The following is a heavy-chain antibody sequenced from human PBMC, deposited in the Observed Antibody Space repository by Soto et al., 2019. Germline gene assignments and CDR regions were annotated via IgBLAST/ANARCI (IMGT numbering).Heavy chain of an antibody. CDR3: AREPPQPLVGATNYYGMDV. J-gene: IGHJ6*02. CDR1: GFTFSSYG. Sequence: QVQLVESGGGVVQPGRSLRLSCAASGFTFSSYGMHWVRQAPGKGLEWVAVIWYDGSNKYYADSVKGRFTISRDNSKNTLYLKKNSLRAEDTGVYYCAREPPQPLVGATNYYGMDVWGQGTTVTVSS. CDR2: IWYDGSNK. V-gene: IGHV3-33*01. D-gene: IGHD1-26*01.